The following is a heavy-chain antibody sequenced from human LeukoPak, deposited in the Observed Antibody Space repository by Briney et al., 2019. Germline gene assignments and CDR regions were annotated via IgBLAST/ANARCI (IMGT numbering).Heavy chain of an antibody. D-gene: IGHD5-24*01. CDR3: GGSRDGYIDY. J-gene: IGHJ4*02. V-gene: IGHV4-39*07. CDR1: GGSISSSSYY. CDR2: IYYSGST. Sequence: SETLSPTCTVSGGSISSSSYYWGWIRQPPGKGLEWIGSIYYSGSTYYNPSLKSRVTISVDTSKNQFSLKLSSVTAADTAVYYCGGSRDGYIDYWGQGTLVTVSS.